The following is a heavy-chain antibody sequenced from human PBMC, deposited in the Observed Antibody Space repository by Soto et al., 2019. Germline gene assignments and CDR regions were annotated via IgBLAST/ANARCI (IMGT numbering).Heavy chain of an antibody. D-gene: IGHD6-13*01. J-gene: IGHJ5*02. CDR2: ISAYNGNT. Sequence: ASVKVSCKASGYTVTSYGISCVRQAPGQGLEWMGWISAYNGNTNYAQKLQGRVTMTTDTSTSTAYMELRSLRSDDTAVYYCARVIAAAGTNWFDPWGQGTLVTVSS. CDR1: GYTVTSYG. CDR3: ARVIAAAGTNWFDP. V-gene: IGHV1-18*01.